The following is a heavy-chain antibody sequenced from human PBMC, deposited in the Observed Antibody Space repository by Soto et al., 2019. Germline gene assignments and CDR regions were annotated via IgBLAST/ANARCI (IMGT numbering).Heavy chain of an antibody. D-gene: IGHD2-15*01. J-gene: IGHJ4*02. V-gene: IGHV4-34*01. CDR3: ARGGRRRYCSGGSCYADY. CDR2: INHSGST. CDR1: GGSFSGYY. Sequence: QVQLQQWGAGLLKPSETLSLTCAVYGGSFSGYYWSWIRQPPGKGLEWIGEINHSGSTNYNPSLKGRVTISVDTSKNQFSLKLSSVTAADTAVYYCARGGRRRYCSGGSCYADYWGQGTLVTVSS.